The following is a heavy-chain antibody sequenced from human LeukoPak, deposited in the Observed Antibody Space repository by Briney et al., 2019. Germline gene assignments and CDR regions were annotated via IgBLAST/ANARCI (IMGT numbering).Heavy chain of an antibody. CDR1: GGSISSYY. CDR3: ARGSRAVAGTTFFDY. D-gene: IGHD6-19*01. CDR2: IYYSGST. V-gene: IGHV4-59*01. J-gene: IGHJ4*02. Sequence: SETLSLTCTVPGGSISSYYWSWIRQPPGKGLEWIGYIYYSGSTNYNPSLKSRVTISVDTSKNQFSLKLSSVTAADTAVYYCARGSRAVAGTTFFDYWGQGTLVTVSS.